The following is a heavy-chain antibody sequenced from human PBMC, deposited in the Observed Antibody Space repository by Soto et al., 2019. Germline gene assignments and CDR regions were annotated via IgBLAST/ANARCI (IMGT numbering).Heavy chain of an antibody. Sequence: EVQLVESGGGLVQPGGSLRLSCVAPGFTLSSSWMHWVRQAPGKGLEWVSGTNPDGSHTASADSVRGRFTISRDNAKNTLYLQMNSLRADDTAVYYRVTTTEQGYWGQGTLVTVSS. CDR3: VTTTEQGY. J-gene: IGHJ4*02. CDR1: GFTLSSSW. CDR2: TNPDGSHT. V-gene: IGHV3-74*01. D-gene: IGHD4-17*01.